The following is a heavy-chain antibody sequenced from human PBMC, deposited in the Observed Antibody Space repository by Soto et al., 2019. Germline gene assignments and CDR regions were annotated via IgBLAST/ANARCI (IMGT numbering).Heavy chain of an antibody. J-gene: IGHJ4*02. CDR1: GFTLISNW. V-gene: IGHV3-7*04. Sequence: PGGTLRLSCVGAGFTLISNWMTWVLQPSWNGMEWVANIRQDGRGINYVGSMKGRFTMSRDNTKDALYLQMKSLRAEEPAIYYCAREVVVLRGARFFGYRGPRSLVTVS. CDR2: IRQDGRGI. CDR3: AREVVVLRGARFFGY. D-gene: IGHD2-2*01.